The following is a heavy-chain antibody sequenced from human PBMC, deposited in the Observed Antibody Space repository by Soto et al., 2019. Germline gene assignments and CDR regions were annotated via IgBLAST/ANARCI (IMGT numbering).Heavy chain of an antibody. D-gene: IGHD1-1*01. CDR1: GFTFSDHY. CDR2: TRNKAASYTT. V-gene: IGHV3-72*01. CDR3: ARSTPSTTPDAFDI. J-gene: IGHJ3*02. Sequence: EVQLVESGGDLVQPGGSLRLSCAASGFTFSDHYMDWVRQIPGKGLEWVGRTRNKAASYTTEYAASVKGRFTISRVDSQNSLFLQMNSLRTEDTAVYYCARSTPSTTPDAFDIWGQGTMVTVSS.